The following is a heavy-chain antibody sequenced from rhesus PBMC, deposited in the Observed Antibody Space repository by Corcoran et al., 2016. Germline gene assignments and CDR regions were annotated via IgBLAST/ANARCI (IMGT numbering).Heavy chain of an antibody. J-gene: IGHJ6*01. CDR3: ARGGWEVGYGLDS. D-gene: IGHD1-44*02. CDR1: GYTFTDHY. Sequence: EVQLVQSGAEVKKPGASVKIFCKAFGYTFTDHYLHWVRQAPGKGLGWVGRGDPEDGEADNTQKFQDRVTITPARYTGTAYVGLGGRGTEETAVYYCARGGWEVGYGLDSWGQGVVVTVSS. V-gene: IGHV1-111*01. CDR2: GDPEDGEA.